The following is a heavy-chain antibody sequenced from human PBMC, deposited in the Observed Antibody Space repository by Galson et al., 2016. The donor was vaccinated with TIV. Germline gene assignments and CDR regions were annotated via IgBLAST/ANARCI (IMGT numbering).Heavy chain of an antibody. CDR2: ITSDGST. Sequence: SLRLSCAASGFNVSINYMTWVRQAPGKGLDWVSIITSDGSTNYADSVNGRFTISRDKSENTLYLQMNSLRSEDTAVYYCARSGDYGDYWGQGTLVTVSS. D-gene: IGHD4-17*01. J-gene: IGHJ4*02. V-gene: IGHV3-53*05. CDR3: ARSGDYGDY. CDR1: GFNVSINY.